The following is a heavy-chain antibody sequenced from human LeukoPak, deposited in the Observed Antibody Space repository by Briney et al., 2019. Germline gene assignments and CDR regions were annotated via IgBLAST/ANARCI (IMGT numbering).Heavy chain of an antibody. J-gene: IGHJ4*02. V-gene: IGHV4-38-2*02. Sequence: SETLSLTCTVSGYSISSGYYWGWIRPPPGKGLEWIGSIYHSGSTYYNPSLKSRVTISVDTSKNQFSLKLSSVTAADTAVYYCARGGCSGGSCYSLDYWGQGTLVTVSS. CDR1: GYSISSGYY. CDR3: ARGGCSGGSCYSLDY. D-gene: IGHD2-15*01. CDR2: IYHSGST.